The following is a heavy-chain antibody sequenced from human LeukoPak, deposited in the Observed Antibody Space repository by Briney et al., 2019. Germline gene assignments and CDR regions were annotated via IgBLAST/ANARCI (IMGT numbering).Heavy chain of an antibody. Sequence: GGSLRLSCAASGFTFSSYGMYWVRQAPGKGLEWVAFIRYDGSNKYYADSVKGRFTISRDNSKNTLYLQMNSLRAEDTAVYYCAKDARYCSGGSCYSYYYYMDVWGKGTTVTISS. CDR1: GFTFSSYG. CDR2: IRYDGSNK. V-gene: IGHV3-30*02. D-gene: IGHD2-15*01. J-gene: IGHJ6*03. CDR3: AKDARYCSGGSCYSYYYYMDV.